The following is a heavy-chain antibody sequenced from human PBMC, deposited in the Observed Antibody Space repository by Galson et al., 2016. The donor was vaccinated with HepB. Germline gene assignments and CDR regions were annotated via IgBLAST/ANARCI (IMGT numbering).Heavy chain of an antibody. J-gene: IGHJ5*02. CDR1: EDSITNYH. Sequence: ETLSLTCSVSEDSITNYHWSWIRQPPGKGLEWIGFIYHSGSTNYNPSLKSRVTISVDTSKNQFSLNLRSVTATDTAVYYRARLVGSSWYKWFDPWGQGTLVTVSS. CDR2: IYHSGST. V-gene: IGHV4-59*08. D-gene: IGHD6-13*01. CDR3: ARLVGSSWYKWFDP.